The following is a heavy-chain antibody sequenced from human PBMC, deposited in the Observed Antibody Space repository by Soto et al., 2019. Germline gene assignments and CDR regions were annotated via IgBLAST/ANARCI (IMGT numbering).Heavy chain of an antibody. D-gene: IGHD2-15*01. V-gene: IGHV1-8*01. Sequence: ASVKVSCKASGYTFTSYDINWVRQAPGQGLEWVGWINPTSEYTAHAQKFQGRVTLTREISTATAYMELSSLTSEDTAVYFCDRQVHPGYSSDWGPGTQVTVSS. CDR2: INPTSEYT. CDR3: DRQVHPGYSSD. CDR1: GYTFTSYD. J-gene: IGHJ4*02.